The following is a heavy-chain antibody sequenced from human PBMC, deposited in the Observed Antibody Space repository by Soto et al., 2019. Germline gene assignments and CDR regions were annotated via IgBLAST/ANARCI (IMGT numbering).Heavy chain of an antibody. J-gene: IGHJ3*02. CDR2: INPNSGGT. CDR1: GYTFTCYY. CDR3: ARFGSAVDAFDI. V-gene: IGHV1-2*02. Sequence: RXSVKVSCKASGYTFTCYYMHWVRQAPGQGLEWMGWINPNSGGTNYAQKFQGRVTMTRDTSISTAYMELSRLRSDDTAVYYCARFGSAVDAFDIWGQGTMVTVSS. D-gene: IGHD3-10*01.